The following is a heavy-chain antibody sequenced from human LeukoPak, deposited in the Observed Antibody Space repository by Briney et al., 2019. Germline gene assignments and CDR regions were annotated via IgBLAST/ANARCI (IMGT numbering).Heavy chain of an antibody. D-gene: IGHD3-22*01. V-gene: IGHV3-30*19. CDR2: ISYDGSNK. CDR1: GFTFSSYY. J-gene: IGHJ4*02. Sequence: GGSLRLSCAAAGFTFSSYYTHCVRQAPGKGLEWEAVISYDGSNKYYTDSVKGRLTISRDNSKNTLYLQMNSLRAEDTAVYYCARDGTGYYDSSGAIPYYFYYCGQGTRVTVSS. CDR3: ARDGTGYYDSSGAIPYYFYY.